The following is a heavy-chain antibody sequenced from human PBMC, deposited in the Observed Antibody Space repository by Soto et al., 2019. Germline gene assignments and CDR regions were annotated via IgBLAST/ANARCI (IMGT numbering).Heavy chain of an antibody. V-gene: IGHV4-39*02. CDR3: ARDQAHYCSSTSCHQDYYGMDV. D-gene: IGHD2-2*01. J-gene: IGHJ6*02. CDR1: GDSVTSDSHY. CDR2: IYYDGNT. Sequence: PSETLSLTCTVSGDSVTSDSHYWGWIRQPPGKGLESIANIYYDGNTYYNPSLKGRVTISLDTSKNQFSLRLNSVTAADTAVYYCARDQAHYCSSTSCHQDYYGMDVWGQGTTVTVSS.